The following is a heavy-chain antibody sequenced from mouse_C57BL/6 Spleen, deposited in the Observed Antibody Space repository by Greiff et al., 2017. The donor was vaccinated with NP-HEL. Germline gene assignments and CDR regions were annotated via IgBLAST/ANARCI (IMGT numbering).Heavy chain of an antibody. CDR2: IYPSDSET. Sequence: QVQLQQPGAELVRPGSSVKLSCKASGYTFTSYWMDWVKQRPGQGLEWIGNIYPSDSETHYNQKFKDKATLTVDKSSSTAYMQLSSLTSEDSAVYYCARHDGYYWYFDVWGTGTTVTVSS. D-gene: IGHD2-3*01. CDR3: ARHDGYYWYFDV. J-gene: IGHJ1*03. V-gene: IGHV1-61*01. CDR1: GYTFTSYW.